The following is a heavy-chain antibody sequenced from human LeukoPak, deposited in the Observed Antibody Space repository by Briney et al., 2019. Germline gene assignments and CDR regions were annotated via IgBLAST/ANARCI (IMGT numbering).Heavy chain of an antibody. CDR1: GFTVSSNY. D-gene: IGHD5-24*01. CDR2: IYSGGST. V-gene: IGHV3-53*04. CDR3: ARSEMATINYAFDI. Sequence: GGSLRLSCAASGFTVSSNYMSWVRQAPGKGLEWVSVIYSGGSTYYADSVKGRFTISRHNFKNTLYLQMNSLRAEDTAVYYCARSEMATINYAFDIWGQGTMVTVSS. J-gene: IGHJ3*02.